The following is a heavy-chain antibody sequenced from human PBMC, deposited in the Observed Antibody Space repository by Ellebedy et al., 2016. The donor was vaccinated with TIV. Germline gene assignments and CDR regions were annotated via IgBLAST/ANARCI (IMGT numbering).Heavy chain of an antibody. V-gene: IGHV4-34*01. Sequence: SETLSLXXAVYGGSFSGYYWSWIRQPPGKELEWIGSINYIGNTYYSPSLKSRVTISADTPRNQFSLMLSSVTAADTAVYYCARGWQVSSSGIRWFDPWGQGTLVTVSS. CDR1: GGSFSGYY. CDR3: ARGWQVSSSGIRWFDP. D-gene: IGHD6-13*01. CDR2: INYIGNT. J-gene: IGHJ5*02.